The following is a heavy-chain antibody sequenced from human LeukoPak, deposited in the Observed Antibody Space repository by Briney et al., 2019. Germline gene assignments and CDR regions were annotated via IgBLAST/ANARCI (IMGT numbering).Heavy chain of an antibody. V-gene: IGHV4-34*01. Sequence: SETLSLTCAVYGGSFSGYYWSWICQPPGKGLEWIGEINHSGSTNYNPSLKSRVTISVDTSKNQFSLKLSSVTAADTAVYYCARGYCSGGSCHFDYWGQGTLVTVSS. CDR1: GGSFSGYY. J-gene: IGHJ4*02. D-gene: IGHD2-15*01. CDR2: INHSGST. CDR3: ARGYCSGGSCHFDY.